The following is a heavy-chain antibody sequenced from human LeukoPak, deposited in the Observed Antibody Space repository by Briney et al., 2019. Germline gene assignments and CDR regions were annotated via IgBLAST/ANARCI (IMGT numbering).Heavy chain of an antibody. CDR3: ARVAGIAVAGRGWFDP. D-gene: IGHD6-19*01. CDR1: GFXFSDYY. CDR2: ISSSSSYT. J-gene: IGHJ5*02. Sequence: GGSLRLSCAASGFXFSDYYMSWIRQAPGKGLEWVSYISSSSSYTNYADSVKGRFTISRDNAKNSLYLQMNSLRAEDTAVYYCARVAGIAVAGRGWFDPWGQGILVTVSS. V-gene: IGHV3-11*05.